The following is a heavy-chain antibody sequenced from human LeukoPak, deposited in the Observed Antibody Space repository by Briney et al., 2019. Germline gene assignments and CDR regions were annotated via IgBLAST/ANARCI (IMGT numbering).Heavy chain of an antibody. CDR2: INPTGGST. J-gene: IGHJ4*02. CDR1: GYTFPSYF. CDR3: ARFSDRYYYDSSGYYYDYFDY. D-gene: IGHD3-22*01. Sequence: ASVKVSCKASGYTFPSYFMHWVRQAPGQGLEWMGIINPTGGSTTYAQKFQGRVTMTRDTSTSTVYMELSSLRSDDTAVYYCARFSDRYYYDSSGYYYDYFDYWGQGTLVTVSS. V-gene: IGHV1-46*01.